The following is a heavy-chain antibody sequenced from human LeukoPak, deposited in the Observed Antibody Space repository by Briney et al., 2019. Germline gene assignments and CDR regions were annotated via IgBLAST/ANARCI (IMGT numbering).Heavy chain of an antibody. V-gene: IGHV3-23*01. J-gene: IGHJ4*02. CDR1: GFTFSTYA. CDR2: ISGDGGST. Sequence: QPRGSLRLSCAASGFTFSTYAMSWVRQAPGQGLEWVSSISGDGGSTYYAESVKGRFTISRDNSKNTLYLQMNSLRAEDTAVYYCAKRPDCSTTNCFRFEYWGQGTLVTVSS. CDR3: AKRPDCSTTNCFRFEY. D-gene: IGHD2-2*01.